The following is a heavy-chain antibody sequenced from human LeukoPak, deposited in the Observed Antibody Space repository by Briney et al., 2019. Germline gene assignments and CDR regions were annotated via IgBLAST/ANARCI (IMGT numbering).Heavy chain of an antibody. CDR1: GGSFSGYY. J-gene: IGHJ4*02. Sequence: SETLSLTCPVYGGSFSGYYWSWIRQPPGKGLEWIGEINHSGSTNYNPSLKSRVTISVDTSKNQFSLKLSSVTAADTAVYCCARGEYSSGWYSYWGQGTLVTVSS. D-gene: IGHD6-19*01. CDR3: ARGEYSSGWYSY. CDR2: INHSGST. V-gene: IGHV4-34*01.